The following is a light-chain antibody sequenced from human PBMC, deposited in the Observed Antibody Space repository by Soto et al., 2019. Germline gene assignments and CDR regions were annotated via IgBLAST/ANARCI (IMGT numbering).Light chain of an antibody. CDR2: KAS. V-gene: IGKV1-5*03. CDR3: QQYNSYPIT. J-gene: IGKJ5*01. CDR1: QSISSW. Sequence: DIQMTPSPSTLSASLGDRVTITCRASQSISSWLAWYQQKPGKAPKLLIYKASSLESGVPSRFSGSGSGTEFTLTISSLQPHDFATYYCQQYNSYPITFGQGTRLEIK.